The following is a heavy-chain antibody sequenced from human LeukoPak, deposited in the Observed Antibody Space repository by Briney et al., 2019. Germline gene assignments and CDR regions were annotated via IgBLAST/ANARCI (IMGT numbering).Heavy chain of an antibody. CDR1: GFTFSSYG. V-gene: IGHV3-33*01. J-gene: IGHJ4*02. CDR3: ARDWQLMPDY. CDR2: IGYDGSNK. D-gene: IGHD2-2*01. Sequence: GGSLRLSCAASGFTFSSYGMHWVRQAPGKGLEWVAIIGYDGSNKYYGDSVKGRFTISRDNSKNTLYLQMNSLRAEDTAVYYCARDWQLMPDYWGQGTLVTVSS.